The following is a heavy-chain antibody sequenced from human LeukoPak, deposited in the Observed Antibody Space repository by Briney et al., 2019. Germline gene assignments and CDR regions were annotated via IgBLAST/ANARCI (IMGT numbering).Heavy chain of an antibody. CDR1: GFTFSNYS. J-gene: IGHJ4*02. D-gene: IGHD3-22*01. CDR2: ISRSSSTK. Sequence: PGGSLRLSCAASGFTFSNYSMNWVRQAPGKGLEWVSYISRSSSTKYYADSVKGRFTISRDNSKNTLYLQMNSLRAEDTAVYYCAKTDSSGYSEPFDYWGQGTLVTVSS. CDR3: AKTDSSGYSEPFDY. V-gene: IGHV3-48*01.